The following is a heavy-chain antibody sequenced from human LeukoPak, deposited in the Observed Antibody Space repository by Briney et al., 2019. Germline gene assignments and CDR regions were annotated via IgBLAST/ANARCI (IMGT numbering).Heavy chain of an antibody. CDR3: AKDRGGRRQDCYFDH. D-gene: IGHD3-10*01. V-gene: IGHV3-23*01. CDR1: GFTFSNYA. Sequence: PGRSLRLSCAPSGFTFSNYAMNSVRQAPGKGLEWVSSISGSGGNTYYADSVKGRFTISRDNSKNTLHLKMNSLRAEDTAVYYCAKDRGGRRQDCYFDHWGRGTLVTVSS. J-gene: IGHJ2*01. CDR2: ISGSGGNT.